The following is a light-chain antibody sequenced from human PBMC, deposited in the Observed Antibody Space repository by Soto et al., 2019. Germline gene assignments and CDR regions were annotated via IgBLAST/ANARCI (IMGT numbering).Light chain of an antibody. CDR1: SSNIGNNY. Sequence: QSVLTQPPSVSAAPGQKVTNSCSGSSSNIGNNYISWYQQLPGTAPKVLIYDNNKRPSGIPDRFSGSKSGTSATLGITGLQTGDEADYYCGTWDSSLSAVVFGGGTKLTFL. J-gene: IGLJ2*01. V-gene: IGLV1-51*01. CDR3: GTWDSSLSAVV. CDR2: DNN.